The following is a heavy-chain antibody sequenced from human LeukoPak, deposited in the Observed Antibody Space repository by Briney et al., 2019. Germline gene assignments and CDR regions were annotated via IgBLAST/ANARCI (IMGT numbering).Heavy chain of an antibody. V-gene: IGHV3-21*01. Sequence: GGSLRLSCAASGFTFSSDSMNWVRQAPGKGVQWVSSISSSSSYIYYAHSVKGRFTISRDNAKNSLYLQMNSLRAEDTTVYYCARDGYSSSWSGRLYSYYYMDVWGKGTTVTVSS. CDR3: ARDGYSSSWSGRLYSYYYMDV. CDR1: GFTFSSDS. D-gene: IGHD6-13*01. J-gene: IGHJ6*03. CDR2: ISSSSSYI.